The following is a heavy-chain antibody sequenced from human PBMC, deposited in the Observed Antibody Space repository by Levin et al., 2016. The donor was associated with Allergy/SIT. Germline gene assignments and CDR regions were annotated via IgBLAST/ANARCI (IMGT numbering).Heavy chain of an antibody. CDR2: IWYDGSNK. V-gene: IGHV3-33*01. CDR3: ARNWGYSGYDYYAFDI. D-gene: IGHD5-12*01. J-gene: IGHJ3*02. Sequence: VRQAPGKGLEWVAVIWYDGSNKYYADSVKGRFTISRDNSKNTLYLQMNSLRAEDTAVYYCARNWGYSGYDYYAFDIWGQGTMVTVSS.